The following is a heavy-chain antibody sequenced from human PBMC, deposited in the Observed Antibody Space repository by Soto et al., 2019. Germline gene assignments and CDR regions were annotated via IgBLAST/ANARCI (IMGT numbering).Heavy chain of an antibody. CDR1: GGSFSGYY. Sequence: QVQLQQWGAGPLRPLETLSLTCGVSGGSFSGYYWAWIRQSPGKGREWIGEINDRGSINYNPSLRGGVSIAVDTSKNHYSLNLRSVTAADTAVYYCARESHDILTGPPWVWYFDLWGRGTLVTVSS. CDR2: INDRGSI. J-gene: IGHJ2*01. CDR3: ARESHDILTGPPWVWYFDL. V-gene: IGHV4-34*01. D-gene: IGHD3-9*01.